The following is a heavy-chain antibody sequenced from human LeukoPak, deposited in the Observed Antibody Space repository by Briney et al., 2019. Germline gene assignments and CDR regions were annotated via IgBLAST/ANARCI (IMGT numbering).Heavy chain of an antibody. CDR3: AELGITMIGGV. J-gene: IGHJ6*04. D-gene: IGHD3-10*02. Sequence: GGSLRLSCAASGFIINDYYMTWIRQTPGKGLEWVSYISSSGSTIYYADSVKGRFTISRDNAKNSLYLQMNSLRAEDTAVYYCAELGITMIGGVWGKGTTVTISS. V-gene: IGHV3-11*04. CDR2: ISSSGSTI. CDR1: GFIINDYY.